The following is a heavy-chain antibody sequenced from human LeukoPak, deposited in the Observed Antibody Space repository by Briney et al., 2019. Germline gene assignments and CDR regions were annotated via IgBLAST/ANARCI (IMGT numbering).Heavy chain of an antibody. CDR2: IYYSGST. CDR1: GGSFSGYY. V-gene: IGHV4-34*01. Sequence: SETLSLTCAVYGGSFSGYYWSWIRQPPGKGLEWIGSIYYSGSTYYNPSLKSRVTISVDTSKNQFSLKLSSVTAADTAVYYCARDGAAAGSYYYYYMDVWGKGTTVTVSS. CDR3: ARDGAAAGSYYYYYMDV. D-gene: IGHD6-13*01. J-gene: IGHJ6*03.